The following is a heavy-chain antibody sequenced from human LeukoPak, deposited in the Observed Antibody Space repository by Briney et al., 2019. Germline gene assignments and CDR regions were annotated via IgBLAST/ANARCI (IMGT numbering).Heavy chain of an antibody. V-gene: IGHV3-21*01. D-gene: IGHD5-12*01. CDR2: ISSSSSYI. CDR1: GFSISYYS. Sequence: PGGSLRLSCAASGFSISYYSMDWVRQAPGKGLEWVSSISSSSSYIYYADSVKGRFTISRDNAKNSLYLQMNSLRAEDTAVYYCARRGSGYTEPIDYWGQGTVVTVSS. CDR3: ARRGSGYTEPIDY. J-gene: IGHJ4*02.